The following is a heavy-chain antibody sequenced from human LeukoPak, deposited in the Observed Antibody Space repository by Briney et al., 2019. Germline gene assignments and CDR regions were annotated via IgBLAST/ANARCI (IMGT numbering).Heavy chain of an antibody. V-gene: IGHV3-9*01. Sequence: PGGSLRLSCAASGFTFDDYAMHWVRHAPGKGLEWVSGISWNSGSIGYADSVKGRFTISRDNAKNSLYLQMNSLRAEDTALYYCAKGGRGVIYTVIDYWGQGTLVTVSS. D-gene: IGHD3-10*01. CDR3: AKGGRGVIYTVIDY. CDR1: GFTFDDYA. J-gene: IGHJ4*02. CDR2: ISWNSGSI.